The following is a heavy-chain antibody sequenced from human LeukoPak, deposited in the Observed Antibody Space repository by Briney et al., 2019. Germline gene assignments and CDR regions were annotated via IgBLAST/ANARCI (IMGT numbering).Heavy chain of an antibody. CDR2: FDPEDGET. V-gene: IGHV1-24*01. Sequence: ASVKVSCKVSGYTLTELSMHWVRQAPGKGLEWMGGFDPEDGETIYAQKFQGRVTMTEDTSTDTAYMELSSLRSEDTAVYYCARVKTSLSILRYFDWLDYGMDVWGQGTTVTVSS. D-gene: IGHD3-9*01. CDR1: GYTLTELS. J-gene: IGHJ6*02. CDR3: ARVKTSLSILRYFDWLDYGMDV.